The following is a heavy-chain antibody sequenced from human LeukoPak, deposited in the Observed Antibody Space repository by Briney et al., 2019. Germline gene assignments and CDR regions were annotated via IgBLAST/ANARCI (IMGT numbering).Heavy chain of an antibody. V-gene: IGHV1-2*02. J-gene: IGHJ4*02. CDR3: PRARYSSGWYFDY. Sequence: GASGKVCCKASGYTLTGYYMHWVRQAPGQGLEWMGGINPNSGGTNYAKKFQGRVTMTSDTSISTAYMELSRLRSADTAVYYCPRARYSSGWYFDYWGQGTLATVSS. CDR2: INPNSGGT. D-gene: IGHD6-19*01. CDR1: GYTLTGYY.